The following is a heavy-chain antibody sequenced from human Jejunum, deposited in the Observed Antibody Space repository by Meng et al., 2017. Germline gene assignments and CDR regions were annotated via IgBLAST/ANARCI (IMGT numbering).Heavy chain of an antibody. CDR1: GFAFSTYG. CDR3: ATDSGGSPFDY. D-gene: IGHD3-16*01. Sequence: GGSLRPSCSASGFAFSTYGMHWVRQAPGKGLEWLAVIWSDGITKDYVDSVKGRFTISRDNSQNTLYLQMNSLRADDTAVYYCATDSGGSPFDYWGQGTLVTVSS. CDR2: IWSDGITK. J-gene: IGHJ4*02. V-gene: IGHV3-33*01.